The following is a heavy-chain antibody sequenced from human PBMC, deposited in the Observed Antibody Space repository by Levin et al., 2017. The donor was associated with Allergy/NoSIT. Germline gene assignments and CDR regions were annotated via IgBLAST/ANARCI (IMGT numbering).Heavy chain of an antibody. Sequence: SETLSLTCTVSGGSISWYYWSWIRQPPGKGLEWIGNIYYNGIIHYNPSLKSRVTISIDASKNQFSLKLTSVTAADTAVYFCARERGGYCSRGRCYPPPYGMDVWGQGTTVTVSS. CDR1: GGSISWYY. J-gene: IGHJ6*02. D-gene: IGHD2-15*01. V-gene: IGHV4-59*01. CDR2: IYYNGII. CDR3: ARERGGYCSRGRCYPPPYGMDV.